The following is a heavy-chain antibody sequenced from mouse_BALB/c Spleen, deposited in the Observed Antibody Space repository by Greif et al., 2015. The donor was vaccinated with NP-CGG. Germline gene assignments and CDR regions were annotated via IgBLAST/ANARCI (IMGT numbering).Heavy chain of an antibody. CDR2: ISSGSSTI. D-gene: IGHD2-4*01. CDR1: GFTFSSFG. J-gene: IGHJ3*01. CDR3: ARDDLWFAY. V-gene: IGHV5-17*02. Sequence: EVKLMESGGGLVQPGGSRKLSCAASGFTFSSFGMHWVRQAPEKGLEWVAYISSGSSTIYYADTVKGRFTISRDNPKNTLFLQMTSLRSEDTAMYYCARDDLWFAYWGQGTLVTVSA.